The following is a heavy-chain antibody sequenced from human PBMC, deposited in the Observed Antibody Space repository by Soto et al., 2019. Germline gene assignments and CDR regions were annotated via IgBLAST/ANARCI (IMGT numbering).Heavy chain of an antibody. Sequence: QVQLVQSGAEVKKPGASVKVSCKASGYTFTSYTISWVRQAPGQGLEWMGWISAHNGNTNYAQKPKGRDTTTTNTSTGTACMEPRSLRSDDTAGYCCAIDLPPFDSWGQGTLVTVSS. CDR3: AIDLPPFDS. J-gene: IGHJ4*02. CDR1: GYTFTSYT. V-gene: IGHV1-18*01. CDR2: ISAHNGNT.